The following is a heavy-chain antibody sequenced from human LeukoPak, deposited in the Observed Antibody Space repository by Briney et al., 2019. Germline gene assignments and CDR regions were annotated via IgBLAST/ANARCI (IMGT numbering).Heavy chain of an antibody. D-gene: IGHD5-24*01. CDR1: GYTFSNYG. CDR2: ISGYSGNT. CDR3: AGDNSVRDEAWWFNP. Sequence: ASVKVSCKASGYTFSNYGIIWVRQAPGQGLEWMGWISGYSGNTNYAQKLQGRVTLTRDMSTSTDYLELSSLRSEDTAVYYCAGDNSVRDEAWWFNPWGQGTLVTVSS. J-gene: IGHJ5*02. V-gene: IGHV1-18*01.